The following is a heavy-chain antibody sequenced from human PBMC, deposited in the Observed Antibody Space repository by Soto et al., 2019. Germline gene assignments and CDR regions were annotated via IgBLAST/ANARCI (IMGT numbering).Heavy chain of an antibody. Sequence: ASVKVSCKASGYSFSSFYLNWVRQAPGQGLEWVGWINANTGDTDYAQKFQGRVTMTRDTPINTAYLELTRLGSDDTAVIYCARCASTMVRGDRHSCYLGMDVWGQGTTVTVSS. V-gene: IGHV1-2*02. CDR2: INANTGDT. CDR3: ARCASTMVRGDRHSCYLGMDV. D-gene: IGHD3-10*01. J-gene: IGHJ6*02. CDR1: GYSFSSFY.